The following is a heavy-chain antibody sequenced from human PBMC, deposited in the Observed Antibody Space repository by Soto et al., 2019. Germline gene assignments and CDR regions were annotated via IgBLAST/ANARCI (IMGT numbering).Heavy chain of an antibody. CDR3: ARHDDWGYSSGWYDFDY. CDR2: IYYSGST. J-gene: IGHJ4*02. Sequence: TSETLSLTCTVAGVSIISSSYYWGWIRQPPGKGLEWIGSIYYSGSTYYNPSLKSRVTISVDTSKNQFSLKLSSVTAADTAVYYCARHDDWGYSSGWYDFDYWGQGTLVTVSS. CDR1: GVSIISSSYY. D-gene: IGHD6-19*01. V-gene: IGHV4-39*01.